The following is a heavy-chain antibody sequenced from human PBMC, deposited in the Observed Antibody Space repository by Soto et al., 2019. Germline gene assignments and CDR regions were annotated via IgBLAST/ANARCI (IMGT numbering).Heavy chain of an antibody. CDR2: ISGSGGST. D-gene: IGHD5-18*01. Sequence: PGGSLRLSCAASGFTFSSYAMSWVRQAPGKGLEWVSAISGSGGSTYYADSVKGRFTISRDNSKNTLHLQMNSLRAEDTAVYYCANRDTAMAGPPDYWGQVTLVTVSS. CDR3: ANRDTAMAGPPDY. CDR1: GFTFSSYA. J-gene: IGHJ4*02. V-gene: IGHV3-23*01.